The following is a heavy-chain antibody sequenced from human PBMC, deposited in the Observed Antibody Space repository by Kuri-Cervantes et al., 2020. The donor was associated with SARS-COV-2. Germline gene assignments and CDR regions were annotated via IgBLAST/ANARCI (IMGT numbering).Heavy chain of an antibody. Sequence: SQTLSLTCAISGDSVSNNIGAWNWIRQSPERGLEWLGRTYYRSKWYNDYATSVQSRISINPGTSKNQFSLHLKSVTPEDTAVYYCAREVYCNGGSCYGDNWFDPWGQGTLVTVSS. CDR1: GDSVSNNIGA. CDR2: TYYRSKWYN. CDR3: AREVYCNGGSCYGDNWFDP. V-gene: IGHV6-1*01. D-gene: IGHD2-15*01. J-gene: IGHJ5*02.